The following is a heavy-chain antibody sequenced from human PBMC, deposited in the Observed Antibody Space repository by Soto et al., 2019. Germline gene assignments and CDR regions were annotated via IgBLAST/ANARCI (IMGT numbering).Heavy chain of an antibody. Sequence: SGPTLVNPTQTLTLTCTFSGFSLSSSAVGVGVGWIRQPPGKALEWLSLIYWDDDKRYSPSLKTMLNITKDTSKNQGVLTLTNVDPVDTATYYCEHRPAYDISTGYYPFDYWGQGSLVTVSS. J-gene: IGHJ4*02. V-gene: IGHV2-5*02. CDR1: GFSLSSSAVGVG. CDR3: EHRPAYDISTGYYPFDY. D-gene: IGHD3-9*01. CDR2: IYWDDDK.